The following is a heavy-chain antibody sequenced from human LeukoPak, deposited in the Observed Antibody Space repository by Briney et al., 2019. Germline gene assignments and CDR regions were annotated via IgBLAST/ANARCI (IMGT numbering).Heavy chain of an antibody. J-gene: IGHJ4*02. D-gene: IGHD3-22*01. V-gene: IGHV3-30*02. CDR1: GFTFSNYG. CDR3: AKDRVSSETDFDS. Sequence: PGGSLRLSCAASGFTFSNYGMHWVRQAPGKGLEWVAFIRYDGSNEYYADSVKGRFTISRDNSKNTVYLQMNSLRAEDTAVYCCAKDRVSSETDFDSWGQGTLATVSS. CDR2: IRYDGSNE.